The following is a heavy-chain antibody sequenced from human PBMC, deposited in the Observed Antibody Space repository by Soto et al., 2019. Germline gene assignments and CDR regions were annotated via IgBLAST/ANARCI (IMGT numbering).Heavy chain of an antibody. CDR3: TSDYGDENS. CDR1: ASIFTRYG. Sequence: QVQLEQSGVEVKKPGASVRVACKTSASIFTRYGFSWVRQAPGQGLEWMGWISVYNGDTKYAQNFQGRVTMTTDTSTRTAYMELRTLRIDDTAVYYCTSDYGDENSWGQGTLVTVSS. CDR2: ISVYNGDT. J-gene: IGHJ4*02. V-gene: IGHV1-18*01. D-gene: IGHD4-17*01.